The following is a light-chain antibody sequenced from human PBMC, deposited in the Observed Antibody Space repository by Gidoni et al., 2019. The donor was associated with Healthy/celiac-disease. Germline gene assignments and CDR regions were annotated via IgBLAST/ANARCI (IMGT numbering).Light chain of an antibody. V-gene: IGLV1-40*01. Sequence: QSVLTQPPSVSGAPGQRVTISCTGSSSNIGAGYAVHWYQQLPGTAPKLLIYGNSNRPSGFPDRFSGSKSGTSASLAITGLQAEDEADYYCQSYDSSLSGSWVFGGGTKLTVL. CDR3: QSYDSSLSGSWV. J-gene: IGLJ3*02. CDR1: SSNIGAGYA. CDR2: GNS.